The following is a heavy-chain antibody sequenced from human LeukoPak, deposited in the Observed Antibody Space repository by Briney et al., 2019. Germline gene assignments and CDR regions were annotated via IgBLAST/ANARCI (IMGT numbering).Heavy chain of an antibody. J-gene: IGHJ4*02. V-gene: IGHV3-23*01. CDR3: AKPAGIAVAGTHVDY. CDR1: GYSISSGYY. D-gene: IGHD6-19*01. Sequence: ETLSLTCAVSGYSISSGYYWGWIRQPPGKGLEWVSAISGSGGSTYYADSVKGRFTISRDNSKNTLYLQMNSLRAEDTAVYYCAKPAGIAVAGTHVDYWGQGTLVTVSS. CDR2: ISGSGGST.